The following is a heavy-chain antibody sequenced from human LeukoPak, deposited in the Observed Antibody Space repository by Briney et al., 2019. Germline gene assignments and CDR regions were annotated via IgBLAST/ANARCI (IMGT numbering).Heavy chain of an antibody. D-gene: IGHD1-26*01. CDR3: ATLGGSYGGSFPNWFDP. J-gene: IGHJ5*02. V-gene: IGHV1-69*13. CDR1: GGTFSSYA. CDR2: IIPIFGTA. Sequence: SVKVSCKASGGTFSSYAISWVRQALGQGLEWMGGIIPIFGTANYAQKFQGRVTITADESTSTAYMELSSLRSEDTAVYYCATLGGSYGGSFPNWFDPWGQGTLATVSS.